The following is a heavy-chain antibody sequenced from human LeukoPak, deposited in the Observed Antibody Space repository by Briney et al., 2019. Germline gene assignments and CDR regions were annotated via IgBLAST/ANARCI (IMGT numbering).Heavy chain of an antibody. CDR2: FDPEDGET. CDR3: TAITAAGQRGSSFDY. CDR1: GYTLTEFS. J-gene: IGHJ4*02. D-gene: IGHD6-13*01. Sequence: ASVKVSCKVSGYTLTEFSIRWVRRVPGKGLEWMGGFDPEDGETIYAQKFQGRVTMTEDTSSDTAYIELSSLRSDDTAVYFCTAITAAGQRGSSFDYWGQGTLVTVSS. V-gene: IGHV1-24*01.